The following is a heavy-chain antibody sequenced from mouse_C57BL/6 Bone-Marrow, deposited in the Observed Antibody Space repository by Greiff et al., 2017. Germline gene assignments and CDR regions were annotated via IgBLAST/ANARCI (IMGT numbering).Heavy chain of an antibody. CDR2: IGPSDSYP. D-gene: IGHD3-3*01. J-gene: IGHJ3*01. Sequence: QVQLQQPGAELVMPGASVKLSCTASGYTFTSYWMHWVQQRPGQGLEWIGEIGPSDSYPKSNQKFTGKSTLTVSKSSSKAYMQRSSLKSEDSAVYYCARGLGFAYWGPGTLVTVSA. CDR3: ARGLGFAY. V-gene: IGHV1-69*01. CDR1: GYTFTSYW.